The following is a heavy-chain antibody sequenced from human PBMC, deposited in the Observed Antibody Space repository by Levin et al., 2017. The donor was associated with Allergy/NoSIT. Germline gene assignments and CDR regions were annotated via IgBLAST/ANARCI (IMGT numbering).Heavy chain of an antibody. CDR2: SRDKARSYTT. CDR1: GFTFSDHF. J-gene: IGHJ4*02. CDR3: SRVQYTSRGEDLIDY. Sequence: PGGSLRLSCAASGFTFSDHFMDWVRQAPGKGLEWVGRSRDKARSYTTEYAASVKDRFTISRDDSKNSLFLQMNSLKTEDTALYYCSRVQYTSRGEDLIDYWGQGTLVTVSS. V-gene: IGHV3-72*01. D-gene: IGHD2-2*01.